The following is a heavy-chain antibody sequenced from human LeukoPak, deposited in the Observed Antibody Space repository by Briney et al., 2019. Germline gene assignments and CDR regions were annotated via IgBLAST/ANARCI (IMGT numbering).Heavy chain of an antibody. Sequence: TGGSLRLSCAASGFTFSSYAFHWVRQAPGKGLEYVSSITSNGGSTYYANSVKGRFTISRDNAKNTLYLKMDSLRAEDMAVYYCGKRSSESYYYDYWGQGTLVTVPS. CDR3: GKRSSESYYYDY. CDR2: ITSNGGST. V-gene: IGHV3-64*01. CDR1: GFTFSSYA. J-gene: IGHJ4*02. D-gene: IGHD3-10*01.